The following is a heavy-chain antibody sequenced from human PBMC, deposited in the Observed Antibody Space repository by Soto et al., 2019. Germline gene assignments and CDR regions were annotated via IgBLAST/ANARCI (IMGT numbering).Heavy chain of an antibody. CDR2: INPSGGST. CDR1: GYTFTSYY. V-gene: IGHV1-46*01. J-gene: IGHJ4*02. CDR3: AGGVGGVVVVAATRLDY. D-gene: IGHD2-15*01. Sequence: ASVKVSCKASGYTFTSYYMHWVRQAPGQGLEWMGIINPSGGSTSYAQKFQGRVTMTRDTSTSTVYMELSSLRSEDTAVYYCAGGVGGVVVVAATRLDYWGQGTLVTVSS.